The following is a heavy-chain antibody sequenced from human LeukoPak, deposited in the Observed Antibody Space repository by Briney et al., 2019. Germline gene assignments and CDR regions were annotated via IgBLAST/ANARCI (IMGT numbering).Heavy chain of an antibody. CDR3: AKGHYDFWSGYPIPCYFDY. Sequence: PGGSLRLSCAASGFIFSSYGMHWVRQAPGKGLEWVAAISYDGSKKYYADSVKGRFTISRDNAKNSLYLQMNSLRAEDTAVYYCAKGHYDFWSGYPIPCYFDYWGQGTLVTVSS. V-gene: IGHV3-30*18. CDR2: ISYDGSKK. CDR1: GFIFSSYG. J-gene: IGHJ4*02. D-gene: IGHD3-3*01.